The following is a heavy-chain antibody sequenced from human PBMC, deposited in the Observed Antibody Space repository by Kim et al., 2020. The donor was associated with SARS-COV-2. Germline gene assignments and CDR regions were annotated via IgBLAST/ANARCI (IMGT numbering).Heavy chain of an antibody. V-gene: IGHV3-7*01. J-gene: IGHJ4*02. D-gene: IGHD6-19*01. Sequence: VDSVKGRFTISRDNAKNSLYLQMNSLRAEDTAVYYCARDLSSGWSYYFDYWGQGTLVTVSS. CDR3: ARDLSSGWSYYFDY.